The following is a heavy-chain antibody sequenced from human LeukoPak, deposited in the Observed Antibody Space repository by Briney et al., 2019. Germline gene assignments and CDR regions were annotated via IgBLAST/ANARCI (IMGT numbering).Heavy chain of an antibody. D-gene: IGHD4-23*01. V-gene: IGHV1-2*02. J-gene: IGHJ4*02. Sequence: ASVKVSCKASGYTFTGYHMHWVRQAPGQGREWMGWINPNSGDTNYAQKFQGRVTMTRDTSISTAYMELSRLRSDDTAVYYCATVPDYGGKDFDYWGQGTLVTVSS. CDR3: ATVPDYGGKDFDY. CDR2: INPNSGDT. CDR1: GYTFTGYH.